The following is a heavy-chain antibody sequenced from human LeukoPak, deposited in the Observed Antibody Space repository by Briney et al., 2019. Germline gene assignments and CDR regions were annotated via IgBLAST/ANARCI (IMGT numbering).Heavy chain of an antibody. J-gene: IGHJ5*02. D-gene: IGHD3-22*01. CDR2: IYCSGST. CDR1: GGSISTYY. V-gene: IGHV4-59*01. Sequence: ASETLSLTCTVSGGSISTYYWSWIRQPPGKGLEYIGYIYCSGSTNYNPSLKSRVTISVDTSKNRFSLKLRSVTAADTAVYYCARGTMMVGPWGQGTLVTVSS. CDR3: ARGTMMVGP.